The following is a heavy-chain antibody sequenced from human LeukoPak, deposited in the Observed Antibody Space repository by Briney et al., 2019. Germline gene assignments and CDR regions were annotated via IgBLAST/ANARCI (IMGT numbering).Heavy chain of an antibody. D-gene: IGHD1-26*01. Sequence: GGSLRLSCAASGFSFSSHAMSWVRQAPGKGLEWVSAISGSGGNTYYADSVKGRFTISRDNSKNTLYLQMNSLRAEDTAVYYCAKPNMGYWAIDSWGQGTLVTVSS. V-gene: IGHV3-23*01. CDR3: AKPNMGYWAIDS. J-gene: IGHJ4*02. CDR2: ISGSGGNT. CDR1: GFSFSSHA.